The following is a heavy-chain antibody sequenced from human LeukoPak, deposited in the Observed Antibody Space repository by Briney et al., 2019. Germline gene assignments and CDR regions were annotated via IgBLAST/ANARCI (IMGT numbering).Heavy chain of an antibody. Sequence: GGSLRLSCAASGFTFSIHNMDWVRQAPGKGLEWISYINSGGDATHYADSVKGRFTISRDNAKNSLYMQMNSLTAEDTAVYYCAKPDGFPYYFRYWGQGTLVTVSS. CDR3: AKPDGFPYYFRY. V-gene: IGHV3-48*03. CDR1: GFTFSIHN. D-gene: IGHD1-14*01. CDR2: INSGGDAT. J-gene: IGHJ4*02.